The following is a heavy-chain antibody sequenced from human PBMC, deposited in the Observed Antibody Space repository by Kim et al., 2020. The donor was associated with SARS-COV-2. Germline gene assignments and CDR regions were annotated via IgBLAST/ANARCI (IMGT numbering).Heavy chain of an antibody. D-gene: IGHD4-17*01. J-gene: IGHJ4*02. CDR3: ARHSEAPYGVLFDY. Sequence: NPSLKGRVTISVGTSKNQFSLKLSSVTAADTAVYYCARHSEAPYGVLFDYWGQGTLVTVSS. V-gene: IGHV4-39*01.